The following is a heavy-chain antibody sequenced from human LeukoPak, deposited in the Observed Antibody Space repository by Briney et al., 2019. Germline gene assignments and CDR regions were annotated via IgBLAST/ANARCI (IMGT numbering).Heavy chain of an antibody. J-gene: IGHJ4*02. D-gene: IGHD3-10*01. CDR3: ARDRGLWFGEFSPSLDY. CDR1: GFTFSSYA. CDR2: ISYDGSNK. Sequence: PGGSLRLSCAASGFTFSSYAMLWVRQAPGKGLEWVAVISYDGSNKYYADSVKGRFTISRDNSKNTLYLQMNSLRAEDTAVYYCARDRGLWFGEFSPSLDYWGQGTLVTVSS. V-gene: IGHV3-30-3*01.